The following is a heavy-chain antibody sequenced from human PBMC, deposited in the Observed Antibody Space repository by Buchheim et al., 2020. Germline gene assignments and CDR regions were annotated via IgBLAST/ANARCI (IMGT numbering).Heavy chain of an antibody. CDR2: IYYSGHT. D-gene: IGHD2-21*02. CDR1: GGAISTYY. CDR3: ARLAHCGGDCYSFDY. V-gene: IGHV4-59*01. Sequence: QVQLQESGPGLVKPSETLSLTCTVSGGAISTYYWSWIRQPPGKGLEYIGYIYYSGHTSYSPSLRSRVSMSVDTSKNQFSLNLSSVTAADTANYFCARLAHCGGDCYSFDYWGRGTL. J-gene: IGHJ4*02.